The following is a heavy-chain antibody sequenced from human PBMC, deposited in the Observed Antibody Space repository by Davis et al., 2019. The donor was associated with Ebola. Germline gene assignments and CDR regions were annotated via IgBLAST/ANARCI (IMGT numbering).Heavy chain of an antibody. CDR2: INPNSGDT. Sequence: ASVKVSCKASGYTFTSYYMHWVRQAPGQGLEWMGRINPNSGDTNYAPNFQGRVTMTRDTSMNTAYMELSRLRSDDTAVYYCARTAYNNYDHFYFDLWGRGTLVTVSS. J-gene: IGHJ2*01. CDR3: ARTAYNNYDHFYFDL. CDR1: GYTFTSYY. V-gene: IGHV1-2*06. D-gene: IGHD4-11*01.